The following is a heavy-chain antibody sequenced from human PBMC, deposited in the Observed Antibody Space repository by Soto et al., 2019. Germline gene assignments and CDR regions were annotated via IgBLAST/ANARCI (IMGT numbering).Heavy chain of an antibody. CDR3: ARGLIEYSSSWFDY. Sequence: SETLSLTCTVSGGSISSYYWSWIRQPPGKGLEWIGYIYYSGSTNYNPSLKSRVTISVDTSKNQFSLKLSSVTAADTAVYYCARGLIEYSSSWFDYWGQGTLVTVSS. CDR2: IYYSGST. J-gene: IGHJ4*02. D-gene: IGHD6-6*01. V-gene: IGHV4-59*01. CDR1: GGSISSYY.